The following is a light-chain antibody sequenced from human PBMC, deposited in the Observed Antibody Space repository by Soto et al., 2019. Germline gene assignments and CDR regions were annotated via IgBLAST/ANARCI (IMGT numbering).Light chain of an antibody. CDR2: GAS. CDR1: QSVSSSY. V-gene: IGKV3-20*01. Sequence: EIVLTQSACTLSLSAGERATLSCGASQSVSSSYLAWYQQKHGQAPRLLIYGASSRATGIPDRFSGSWYGTDFNLTISRLETEDFATYYCQQANSFPLTFGGGTKVDIK. J-gene: IGKJ4*01. CDR3: QQANSFPLT.